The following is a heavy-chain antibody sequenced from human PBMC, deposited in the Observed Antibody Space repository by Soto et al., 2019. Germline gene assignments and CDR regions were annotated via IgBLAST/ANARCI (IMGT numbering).Heavy chain of an antibody. Sequence: GGSLRLSCAASGFTFSSYGMHWVRQAPGKGLEWVAVIWYDGSNKYYADSVKGRFTISRDNSKNTLYLQMNSLRAEDTAVYYCASLYCSSTSCYASDPQFSTTSYMDVWGKGTTVTVSS. J-gene: IGHJ6*03. CDR3: ASLYCSSTSCYASDPQFSTTSYMDV. D-gene: IGHD2-2*01. CDR2: IWYDGSNK. V-gene: IGHV3-33*01. CDR1: GFTFSSYG.